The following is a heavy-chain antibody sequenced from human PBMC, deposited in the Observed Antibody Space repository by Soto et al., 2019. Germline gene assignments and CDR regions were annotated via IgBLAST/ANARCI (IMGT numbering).Heavy chain of an antibody. V-gene: IGHV3-23*01. CDR2: ISGGGGTT. Sequence: SCAASGFTFSNYAMSWVRQAPGKGLEWVSAISGGGGTTYYAGSVKGRFTISRDNSKNTLFLQMNSLRAEDTAVYYCAKFFVETGESSGWPWSFHYWGQGTLVTVSS. J-gene: IGHJ4*02. D-gene: IGHD6-25*01. CDR3: AKFFVETGESSGWPWSFHY. CDR1: GFTFSNYA.